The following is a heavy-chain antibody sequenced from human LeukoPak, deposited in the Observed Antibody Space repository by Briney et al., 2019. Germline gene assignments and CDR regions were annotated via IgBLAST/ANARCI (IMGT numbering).Heavy chain of an antibody. CDR1: GYTFTGYY. J-gene: IGHJ3*02. CDR3: AGVGGSSTSSDAFDI. D-gene: IGHD2-2*01. V-gene: IGHV1-2*04. CDR2: INPNSGGT. Sequence: ASVKVSCKASGYTFTGYYMHWVRQAPGQGLEWMGWINPNSGGTNYAQKFQGWVTMTRDTSISTAYMELSRLRSDDTAVYYCAGVGGSSTSSDAFDIWGQGTMVTVSS.